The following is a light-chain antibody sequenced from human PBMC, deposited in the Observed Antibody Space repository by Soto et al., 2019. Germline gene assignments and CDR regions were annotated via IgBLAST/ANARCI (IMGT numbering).Light chain of an antibody. CDR1: QSISSY. CDR2: AAS. CDR3: QQYENLPT. J-gene: IGKJ5*01. Sequence: DIQMTQSASSLSASVGDTVTITCRASQSISSYLNWYQQKPGKAPKLLIYAASSLQSGVTSRFSGSGSGTDFTLTISSLQPEDIATYYCQQYENLPTVGQGTRLEI. V-gene: IGKV1-39*01.